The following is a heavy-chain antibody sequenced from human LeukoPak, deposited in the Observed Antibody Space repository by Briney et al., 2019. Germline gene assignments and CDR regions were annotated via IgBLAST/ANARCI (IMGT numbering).Heavy chain of an antibody. CDR1: GGSISSGGYS. CDR3: AGSYDSSGYYVDY. Sequence: SETLSLTCAVSGGSISSGGYSWSWIRQPPGKGLEWIGYIYHSGSTYYNPSFKSRVTISVDRSKNQFSLKLSSVTAADTAVYYCAGSYDSSGYYVDYWGQGTLVTVSS. CDR2: IYHSGST. V-gene: IGHV4-30-2*01. J-gene: IGHJ4*02. D-gene: IGHD3-22*01.